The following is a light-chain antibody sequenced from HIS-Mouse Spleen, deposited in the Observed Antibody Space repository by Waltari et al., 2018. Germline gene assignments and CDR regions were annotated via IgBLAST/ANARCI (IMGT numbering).Light chain of an antibody. CDR3: CSYAGSSTSVV. CDR1: SRDLGCYNL. CDR2: DGS. J-gene: IGLJ2*01. V-gene: IGLV2-23*01. Sequence: QSALTQPASVSGSPGQSTTISCTGTSRDLGCYNLFSCSQQHPGKAPKLMIYDGSKRPSGVSNRFSGSKSGNTASLTISGLQAEDEADYYCCSYAGSSTSVVFGGGTKLTVL.